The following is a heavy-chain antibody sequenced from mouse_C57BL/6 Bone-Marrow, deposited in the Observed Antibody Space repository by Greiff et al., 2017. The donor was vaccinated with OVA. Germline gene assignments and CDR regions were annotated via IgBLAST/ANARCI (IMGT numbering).Heavy chain of an antibody. D-gene: IGHD1-1*01. CDR2: IDPNSGGT. CDR3: AKIGGGSPGYFDY. J-gene: IGHJ2*01. CDR1: GYTFTSYW. V-gene: IGHV1-72*01. Sequence: VKLQQPGAELVKPGASVKLSCKASGYTFTSYWMHWVKQRPGRGLEWIGRIDPNSGGTKYNEKFKSKATLTVDKPSSTVYMQLSSLTSEDSAVYCCAKIGGGSPGYFDYWGQGTTLTVSS.